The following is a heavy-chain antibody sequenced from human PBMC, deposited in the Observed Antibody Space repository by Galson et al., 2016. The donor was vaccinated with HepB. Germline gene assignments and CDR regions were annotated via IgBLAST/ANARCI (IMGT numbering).Heavy chain of an antibody. CDR1: GFIFTNYW. J-gene: IGHJ2*01. CDR3: ARHGRSLGARLNFEL. CDR2: LDPADSSS. D-gene: IGHD1-26*01. Sequence: QSGAEVKKPGDSLRISCEGSGFIFTNYWISWLRLMPGKGLEWMGRLDPADSSSIYNPSFRGHVTFSTDMSLTTAYLQWSSLQASDSAIYYCARHGRSLGARLNFELWGRVSLVTASS. V-gene: IGHV5-10-1*01.